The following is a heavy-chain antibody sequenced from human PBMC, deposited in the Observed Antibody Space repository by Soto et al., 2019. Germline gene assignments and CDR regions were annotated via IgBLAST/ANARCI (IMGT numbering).Heavy chain of an antibody. CDR1: GFTFSRYW. CDR2: ISSYGSDT. D-gene: IGHD2-2*01. V-gene: IGHV3-74*01. Sequence: EVQLVESGGGLVLPGGSLRLSCAASGFTFSRYWMHWVRQAPGKGLVWVSRISSYGSDTHYADSVKGRFTISRDNAKNTLYLQMNSLRADDTAVYYCASNYAYAEGYYWYGIDVCGQGTTVTVSS. J-gene: IGHJ6*02. CDR3: ASNYAYAEGYYWYGIDV.